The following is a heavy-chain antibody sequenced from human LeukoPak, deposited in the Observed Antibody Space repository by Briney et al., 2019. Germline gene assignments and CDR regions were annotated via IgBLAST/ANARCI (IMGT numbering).Heavy chain of an antibody. D-gene: IGHD1/OR15-1a*01. CDR3: AKLNTATPTSLFYYHVMDV. CDR1: GFTFSDYG. CDR2: ISFSGSNT. J-gene: IGHJ6*02. V-gene: IGHV3-23*01. Sequence: GGSLRLSCAASGFTFSDYGMTWVRQAPGKGLEWVSRISFSGSNTYYAASVKGRFTISRDTSKKTLFLQVNSLRAEDTALYYCAKLNTATPTSLFYYHVMDVWGQGTTVTVSS.